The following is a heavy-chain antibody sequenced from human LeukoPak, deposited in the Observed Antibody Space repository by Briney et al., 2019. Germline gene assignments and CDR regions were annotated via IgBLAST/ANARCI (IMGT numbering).Heavy chain of an antibody. CDR1: GYTFTGYY. D-gene: IGHD3-22*01. J-gene: IGHJ4*02. CDR2: INPSGGST. CDR3: ARVPPYYDSSGYWYYFDY. Sequence: ASVKVSCKASGYTFTGYYMHWVRQAPGQGLEWMGIINPSGGSTSYAQKFQGRVTMTRDMSTSTVYMELSSLRSEDTAVYYCARVPPYYDSSGYWYYFDYWGQGTLVTVSS. V-gene: IGHV1-46*01.